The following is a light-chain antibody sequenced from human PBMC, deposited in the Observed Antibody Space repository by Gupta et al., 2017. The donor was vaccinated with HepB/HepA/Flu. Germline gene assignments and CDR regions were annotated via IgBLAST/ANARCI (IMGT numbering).Light chain of an antibody. J-gene: IGLJ2*01. CDR1: TGAVARGPY. Sequence: QAVVTQEPSLTVSPAGTVTLTHGASTGAVARGPYPYWCQQKPGQDPRTLINDTTNKRACTRARFSGSLLGGKAALTLSGARPEDEAEYYCSLSYSGAVVFGGGTKLTVL. CDR2: DTT. V-gene: IGLV7-46*01. CDR3: SLSYSGAVV.